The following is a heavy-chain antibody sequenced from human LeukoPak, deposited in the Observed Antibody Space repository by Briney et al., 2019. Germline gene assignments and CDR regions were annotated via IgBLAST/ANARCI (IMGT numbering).Heavy chain of an antibody. D-gene: IGHD3-10*01. V-gene: IGHV3-21*01. J-gene: IGHJ6*02. CDR2: ISSSSSYI. CDR3: ARAFSSVSYYSGVGYYYYDYGIDV. CDR1: GFTFSSYR. Sequence: GGSLRLSCAASGFTFSSYRMNWVRQAPGKGLEWVSSISSSSSYIYYADSVQGRFTISRDNAKNSLYLQMNSLRAEDTAVYYCARAFSSVSYYSGVGYYYYDYGIDVWGQGTTVTVSS.